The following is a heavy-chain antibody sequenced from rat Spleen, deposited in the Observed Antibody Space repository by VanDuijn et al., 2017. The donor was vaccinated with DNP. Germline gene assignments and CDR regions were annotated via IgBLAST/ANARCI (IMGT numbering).Heavy chain of an antibody. V-gene: IGHV5-31*01. D-gene: IGHD1-2*01. CDR3: ARSDSYGFPY. CDR1: GFTFNNYW. Sequence: EVQLVESGGGLVQPGRSLKLSCITSGFTFNNYWMNWIRQTPGKGLEWVATISYNGGTPYYRDSVKGRFTISRDNAQSTLYLQMDSLRSEDTATYYCARSDSYGFPYWGQGTLVTVSS. J-gene: IGHJ3*01. CDR2: ISYNGGTP.